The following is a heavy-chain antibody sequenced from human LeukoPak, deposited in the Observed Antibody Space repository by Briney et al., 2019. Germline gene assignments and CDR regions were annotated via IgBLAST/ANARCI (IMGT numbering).Heavy chain of an antibody. V-gene: IGHV1-69*04. CDR1: GGTFISYA. J-gene: IGHJ4*02. Sequence: GSSVKVSFKASGGTFISYAISWVRQAPGQGLEWMGRIIPILGIANYAQKFQGRVTITADKSTSTAYMELSSLRSEDTAVYYCARDGSNPISVWGQGTLVTVSS. CDR3: ARDGSNPISV. D-gene: IGHD1-26*01. CDR2: IIPILGIA.